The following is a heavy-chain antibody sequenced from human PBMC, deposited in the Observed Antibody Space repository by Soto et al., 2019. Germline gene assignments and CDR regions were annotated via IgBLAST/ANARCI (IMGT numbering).Heavy chain of an antibody. J-gene: IGHJ5*02. V-gene: IGHV3-53*04. Sequence: GGSLRLSCAASGFTVSSNYMSWVRQAPGKGLEWVSVIYSGGSTYYADSVKGRFTISRHNSKNTLYLQMNSLRAEDTAVYYCARIFPVVAATEGNWFDPWGQGTLVTVSS. CDR1: GFTVSSNY. D-gene: IGHD2-15*01. CDR3: ARIFPVVAATEGNWFDP. CDR2: IYSGGST.